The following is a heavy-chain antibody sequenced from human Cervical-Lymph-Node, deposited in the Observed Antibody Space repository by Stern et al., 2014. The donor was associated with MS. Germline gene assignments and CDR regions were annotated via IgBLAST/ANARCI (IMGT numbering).Heavy chain of an antibody. CDR2: LSFYNGDT. D-gene: IGHD3/OR15-3a*01. Sequence: VQLVQSGAEVKKPGASVKVSCKASDYSSTRHGFNWVRQAPGQGLEWMGWLSFYNGDTNYGQKFQGRITMTTDRSTSTAYMELRSLRSDDTAVYYCAIGTSDDWYFDLWGRGTLVTVSP. CDR3: AIGTSDDWYFDL. J-gene: IGHJ2*01. V-gene: IGHV1-18*04. CDR1: DYSSTRHG.